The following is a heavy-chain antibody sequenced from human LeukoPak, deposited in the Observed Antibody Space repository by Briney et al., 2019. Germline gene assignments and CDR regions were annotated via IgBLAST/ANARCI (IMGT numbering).Heavy chain of an antibody. Sequence: PSETLSLTCTVPGGSITGYYWTWIRQPAGKGLEWIGRVSDTGRAYYNPYLERRVTISLETSNNRLSLKVASVNAADTADYYWARGTENTSNRGYYSFVYWGQGTLVSVSS. CDR3: ARGTENTSNRGYYSFVY. CDR1: GGSITGYY. D-gene: IGHD5-12*01. J-gene: IGHJ4*02. V-gene: IGHV4-4*07. CDR2: VSDTGRA.